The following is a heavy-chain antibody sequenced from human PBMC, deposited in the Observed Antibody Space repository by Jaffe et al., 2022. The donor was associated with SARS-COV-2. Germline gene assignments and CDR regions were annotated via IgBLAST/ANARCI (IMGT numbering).Heavy chain of an antibody. Sequence: QVQLVESGGGVVQPGRSLRLSCAASGFTFSSYGMHWVRQAPGKGLEWVAVISYDGSNKYYADSVKGRFTLSRDNSKNTLYLQMNSLRAEDTAVYYCAKQIWFHLLYYYYGMDVWGQGTTVTVSS. V-gene: IGHV3-30*18. CDR2: ISYDGSNK. J-gene: IGHJ6*02. CDR3: AKQIWFHLLYYYYGMDV. D-gene: IGHD3-10*01. CDR1: GFTFSSYG.